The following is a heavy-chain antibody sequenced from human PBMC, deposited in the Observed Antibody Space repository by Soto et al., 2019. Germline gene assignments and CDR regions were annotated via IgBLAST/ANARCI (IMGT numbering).Heavy chain of an antibody. CDR1: GGSISSGGYY. CDR2: IYYSGST. V-gene: IGHV4-31*03. CDR3: ARGVTMVRGVIHTPYFDY. D-gene: IGHD3-10*01. Sequence: QVQLQESGPGLVKPSQTLSLTCTVSGGSISSGGYYWSWIRQHPGKGLEWIGYIYYSGSTYYNPSLKSRLTISGDTSKNQFSLKLSSVTAADTAVYYCARGVTMVRGVIHTPYFDYWGQGTLVTVSS. J-gene: IGHJ4*02.